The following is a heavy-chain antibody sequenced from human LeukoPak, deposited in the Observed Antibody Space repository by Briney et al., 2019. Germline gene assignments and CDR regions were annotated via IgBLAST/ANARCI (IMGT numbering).Heavy chain of an antibody. CDR3: ARAEDGCSDASCYGH. D-gene: IGHD2-2*01. J-gene: IGHJ4*02. CDR2: ISTGGNT. CDR1: GGSISSGDYY. Sequence: PSETLSLTCAVSGGSISSGDYYWSWIRQPAGKGLEWIGRISTGGNTNYNPSLKSRVTISLDTSRNHLSLKVTSVTAADTAVYYCARAEDGCSDASCYGHWGQGTLVTVSS. V-gene: IGHV4-61*02.